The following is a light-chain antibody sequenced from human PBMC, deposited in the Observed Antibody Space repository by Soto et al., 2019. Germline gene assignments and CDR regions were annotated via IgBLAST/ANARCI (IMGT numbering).Light chain of an antibody. V-gene: IGLV2-14*01. J-gene: IGLJ2*01. Sequence: QSALTQPASVSGSPGQSITISCTGTSSDVGGYNYVSWYQQHPGKAPKLMIYDVSNRPSGVSNRFSGSKSGHTASLTISGLQAEDEADYYCSSYTSSSPLVVFGGGTKLTVL. CDR3: SSYTSSSPLVV. CDR2: DVS. CDR1: SSDVGGYNY.